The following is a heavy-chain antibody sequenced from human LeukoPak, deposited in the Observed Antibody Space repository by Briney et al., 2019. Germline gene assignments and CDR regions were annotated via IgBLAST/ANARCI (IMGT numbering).Heavy chain of an antibody. J-gene: IGHJ4*02. Sequence: GGSLRLSCAASGSTFSSYWMSWVRQAPGKGLEWVANIKQDGSEKYYVDSVKGRFTISRDNAKNSLYLQMNSLRAEDTAVYYCARGGFRELLFDFWGQGTLVTVSS. CDR2: IKQDGSEK. CDR3: ARGGFRELLFDF. V-gene: IGHV3-7*01. D-gene: IGHD3-10*01. CDR1: GSTFSSYW.